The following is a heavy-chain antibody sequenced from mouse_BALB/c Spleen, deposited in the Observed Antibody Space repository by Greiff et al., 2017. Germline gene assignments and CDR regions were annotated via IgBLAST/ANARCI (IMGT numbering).Heavy chain of an antibody. J-gene: IGHJ4*01. CDR1: GFTFSSYA. V-gene: IGHV5-6-5*01. CDR3: ARGGIVYSMDY. Sequence: EVKVVESGGGLVKPGGSLKLSCAASGFTFSSYAMSWVRQTPEKRLEWVASISSGGSTYYPDSVKGRFTISRDNARNILYLQMSSLRSEDTAMYYCARGGIVYSMDYWGQGTSVTVSS. CDR2: ISSGGST.